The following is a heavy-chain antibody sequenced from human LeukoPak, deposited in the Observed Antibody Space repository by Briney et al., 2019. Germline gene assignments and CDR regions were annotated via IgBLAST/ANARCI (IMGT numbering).Heavy chain of an antibody. V-gene: IGHV1-46*01. CDR3: AITAYSSGPIGAFDI. Sequence: ASVKVSCKASGYTFTSYYMHWVRQAPGQGLEWMGIISPSGGSTSYAQKFQGRVTMTRDTSTSTVYMELSSLRSEDTAVYYCAITAYSSGPIGAFDIWGQGTMVTVSS. CDR2: ISPSGGST. CDR1: GYTFTSYY. J-gene: IGHJ3*02. D-gene: IGHD6-19*01.